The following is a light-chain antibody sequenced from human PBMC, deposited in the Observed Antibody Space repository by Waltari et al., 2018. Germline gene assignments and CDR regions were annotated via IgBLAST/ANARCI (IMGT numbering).Light chain of an antibody. Sequence: DIQLTQSPSTLSASVGDRVTITCRASQSLINWVAWFQQKPGKAPKLLIYKASNLESGVPSRFSGSGSGTEFTLTISSLQPDDFATYYCQQYMTNSWTFGQGTRVEVK. V-gene: IGKV1-5*03. CDR2: KAS. CDR3: QQYMTNSWT. J-gene: IGKJ1*01. CDR1: QSLINW.